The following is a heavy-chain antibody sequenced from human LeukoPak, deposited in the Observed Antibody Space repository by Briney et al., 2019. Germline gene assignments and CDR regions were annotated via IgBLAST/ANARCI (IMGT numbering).Heavy chain of an antibody. CDR2: ISDSGGST. CDR1: GFTFSSYA. V-gene: IGHV3-21*04. CDR3: ARDSGYYDILTGNWFDP. D-gene: IGHD3-9*01. Sequence: GGSLRLSCAASGFTFSSYAMHWVRQAPGKGLEWVSAISDSGGSTYYADSVKGRFTISRDNAKNSLYLQMNSLRAEDTAVYYCARDSGYYDILTGNWFDPWGQGTLVTVSS. J-gene: IGHJ5*02.